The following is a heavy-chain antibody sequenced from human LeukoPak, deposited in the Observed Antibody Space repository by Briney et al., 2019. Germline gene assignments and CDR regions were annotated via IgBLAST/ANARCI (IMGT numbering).Heavy chain of an antibody. CDR3: ARTYDSSGYAFDI. D-gene: IGHD3-22*01. CDR1: GFTFSSYS. J-gene: IGHJ3*02. Sequence: GGSLRLSCAASGFTFSSYSMNWVRQAPGKGLEWASYISSSSSTIYYADCVKGRFTISRDNAKNSLYLQMNSLRAEDTAVYYCARTYDSSGYAFDIWGQGTMVTVSS. V-gene: IGHV3-48*01. CDR2: ISSSSSTI.